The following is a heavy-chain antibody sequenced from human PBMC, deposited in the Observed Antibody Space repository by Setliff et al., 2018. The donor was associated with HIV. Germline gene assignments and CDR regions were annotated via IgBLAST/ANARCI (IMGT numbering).Heavy chain of an antibody. CDR3: AREKGAYTAVGDY. D-gene: IGHD1-26*01. J-gene: IGHJ4*02. CDR1: GYTFTSYD. Sequence: ASVKVSCKASGYTFTSYDINWVRQAAGQGLEWMGWMNPNSGNAGYAQKFQGRITMTRNTSISTAYMDLSSLRSDDTAVYYCAREKGAYTAVGDYWGQGTLVTVSS. V-gene: IGHV1-8*01. CDR2: MNPNSGNA.